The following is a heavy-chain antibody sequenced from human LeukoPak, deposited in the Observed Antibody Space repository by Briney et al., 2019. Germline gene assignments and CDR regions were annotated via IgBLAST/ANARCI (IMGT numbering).Heavy chain of an antibody. Sequence: GASVKVSCKASGGTFSSYAISWVRQAPGQGLEWMGRIIPILGIANYAQKFQGRVTITADKSTSTAYMELSSLRSEDTAVYYCAKVPEITIFGVVIFDYWGQGTLVTVSS. CDR2: IIPILGIA. D-gene: IGHD3-3*01. J-gene: IGHJ4*02. CDR3: AKVPEITIFGVVIFDY. CDR1: GGTFSSYA. V-gene: IGHV1-69*04.